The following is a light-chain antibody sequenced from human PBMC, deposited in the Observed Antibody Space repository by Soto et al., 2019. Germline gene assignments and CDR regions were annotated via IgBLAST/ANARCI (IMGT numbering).Light chain of an antibody. CDR1: SSNIGAGYD. CDR3: QSYDTGLSAWV. V-gene: IGLV1-40*01. J-gene: IGLJ3*02. Sequence: QSALTQPPSVSGAPGQRVTISCTGSSSNIGAGYDVHWYQQLPGTAPKLLIYVNTNRPSGVPDRFSGSKSGTSASLAITGLQAEDEADFYCQSYDTGLSAWVFGGGTKLTVL. CDR2: VNT.